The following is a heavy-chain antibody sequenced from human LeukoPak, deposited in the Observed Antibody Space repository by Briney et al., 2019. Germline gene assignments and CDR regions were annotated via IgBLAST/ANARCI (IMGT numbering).Heavy chain of an antibody. D-gene: IGHD6-19*01. Sequence: SETLSLTCTVSGGSISVYYWPWIRRPRGKGLEGIGYTHYSGSTSYNPSLKSQVTISQDMSTKQFSLRMSAVTAADTATYYCASESVALAGIDYWGRGTLVTVSS. J-gene: IGHJ4*02. CDR1: GGSISVYY. V-gene: IGHV4-59*08. CDR2: THYSGST. CDR3: ASESVALAGIDY.